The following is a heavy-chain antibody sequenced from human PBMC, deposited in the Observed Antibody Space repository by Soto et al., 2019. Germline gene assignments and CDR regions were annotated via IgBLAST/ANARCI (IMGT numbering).Heavy chain of an antibody. D-gene: IGHD5-12*01. J-gene: IGHJ4*02. CDR1: GFTFSSYG. CDR3: AKTYSGYDPIYYFDY. CDR2: ISYDGSNK. Sequence: TGGSLRLSCAASGFTFSSYGMHWVRRAPGKGLEWVAVISYDGSNKYYADSVKGRFTISRDNSKNTLYLQMNSLRAEDTAVFYCAKTYSGYDPIYYFDYWGQGTRVTVSS. V-gene: IGHV3-30*18.